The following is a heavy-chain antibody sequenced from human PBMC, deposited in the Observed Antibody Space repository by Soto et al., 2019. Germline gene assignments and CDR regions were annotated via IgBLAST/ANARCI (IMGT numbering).Heavy chain of an antibody. J-gene: IGHJ6*02. CDR3: ARAAFYYGSGSLYYYYYVMDV. Sequence: SETLSLTCAVYGGSFSCYYWSWIRQPPGKGLEWIGEINHSGSTNYNPSLKSRVTISVDTSKNQFSLKLSSVTAADTAVYYCARAAFYYGSGSLYYYYYVMDVWGQGTTVTVS. D-gene: IGHD3-10*01. CDR2: INHSGST. CDR1: GGSFSCYY. V-gene: IGHV4-34*01.